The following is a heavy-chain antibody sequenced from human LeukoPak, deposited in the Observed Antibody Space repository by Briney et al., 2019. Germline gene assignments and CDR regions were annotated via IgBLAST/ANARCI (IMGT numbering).Heavy chain of an antibody. Sequence: RASVKVSCKASGYTFTSYGISWVRQAPGQGLEWMGWINPNSGGTNYAQKFQGRVTMTRDTSISTAYMELSRLRSDDTAVYYCATLGYCSSTSCYRTSAFDIWGQGTMVTVSS. CDR2: INPNSGGT. CDR3: ATLGYCSSTSCYRTSAFDI. D-gene: IGHD2-2*02. J-gene: IGHJ3*02. V-gene: IGHV1-2*02. CDR1: GYTFTSYG.